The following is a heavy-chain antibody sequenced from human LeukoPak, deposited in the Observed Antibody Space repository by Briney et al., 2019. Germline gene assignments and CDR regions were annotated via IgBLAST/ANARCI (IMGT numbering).Heavy chain of an antibody. V-gene: IGHV1-2*04. CDR3: ARDLWTAAAGTSWFDP. CDR2: INPNSSGT. CDR1: GYTFTGYY. J-gene: IGHJ5*02. Sequence: ASVKVSCKASGYTFTGYYMHWVRQAPGQGLEWMGWINPNSSGTNYAQKFQGWVTMTRDTSISTAYMELSRLRSDDTAVYYCARDLWTAAAGTSWFDPWGQGTLVTVSS. D-gene: IGHD6-13*01.